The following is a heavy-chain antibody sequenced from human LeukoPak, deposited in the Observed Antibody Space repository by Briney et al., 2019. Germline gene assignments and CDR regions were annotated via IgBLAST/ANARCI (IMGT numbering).Heavy chain of an antibody. J-gene: IGHJ4*02. CDR2: ISGSGGST. D-gene: IGHD3-10*01. CDR1: GFTCSSYS. CDR3: AKEKNTMVRGYRGY. V-gene: IGHV3-23*01. Sequence: PGGSLRLSCAASGFTCSSYSMDWVRQAPGKGLEWVSAISGSGGSTYYADSVKGRFTISRDNSKNTLYLQMNSLRAEDTAVYYCAKEKNTMVRGYRGYWGQGTLVTVSS.